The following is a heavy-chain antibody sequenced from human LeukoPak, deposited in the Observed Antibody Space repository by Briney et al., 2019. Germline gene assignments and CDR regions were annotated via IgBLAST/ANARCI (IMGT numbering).Heavy chain of an antibody. V-gene: IGHV3-21*01. CDR2: ISSSSSYI. CDR1: GFTFSSYS. J-gene: IGHJ4*02. Sequence: GGSLRLSCAASGFTFSSYSMNWVRQAPGEGLEWVSSISSSSSYIYYADSVKGRFTISRDNAKNSLYLQMNSLRAEDTAVYYCAREGDGYKSAYDYWGQGTLVTVSS. CDR3: AREGDGYKSAYDY. D-gene: IGHD5-24*01.